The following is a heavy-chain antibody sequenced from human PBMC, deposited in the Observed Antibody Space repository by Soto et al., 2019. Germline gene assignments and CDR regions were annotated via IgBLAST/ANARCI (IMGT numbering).Heavy chain of an antibody. V-gene: IGHV4-30-2*01. CDR3: AAGGGLPRYY. J-gene: IGHJ4*02. CDR2: IYHSGST. Sequence: QLQLQESGSGLVKPSQTLSLTCAVSGGSISSGGYSWSWIRQPPGKGLEWIGYIYHSGSTYYNPSRKSRVTISVARVKNHFSLKLSSVPAADTAVYYCAAGGGLPRYYWCEGTLVTVSS. CDR1: GGSISSGGYS. D-gene: IGHD5-12*01.